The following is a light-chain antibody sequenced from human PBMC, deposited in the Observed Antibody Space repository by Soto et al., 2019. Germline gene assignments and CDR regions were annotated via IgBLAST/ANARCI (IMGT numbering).Light chain of an antibody. CDR3: SSYSTTRVL. Sequence: QSALTQPPSASGSAGQSVTISCTGSYSDIGSYNFVSWYQQHPGKAPKVLIYEVSNRPSGTSSRFSGSKSGNTASLTISDLQPEDEAEYFCSSYSTTRVLFGGGTKLTVL. J-gene: IGLJ2*01. CDR2: EVS. CDR1: YSDIGSYNF. V-gene: IGLV2-14*01.